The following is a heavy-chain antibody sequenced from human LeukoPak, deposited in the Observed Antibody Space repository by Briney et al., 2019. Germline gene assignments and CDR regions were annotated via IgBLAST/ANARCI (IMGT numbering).Heavy chain of an antibody. CDR1: GLTFSSYS. V-gene: IGHV3-48*01. Sequence: PGGCLRLSCAVSGLTFSSYSMTSVRQAPGKGLEWVSYISSRSSTIYYADSVKGRLTIYIDNAKLSLYMQTNSVGPGHTSMYECGRVVAAATLDYCGERAPGTVSS. D-gene: IGHD2-15*01. CDR2: ISSRSSTI. J-gene: IGHJ4*02. CDR3: GRVVAAATLDY.